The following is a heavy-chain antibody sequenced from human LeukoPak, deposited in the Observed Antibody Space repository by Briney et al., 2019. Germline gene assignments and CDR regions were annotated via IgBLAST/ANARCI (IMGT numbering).Heavy chain of an antibody. Sequence: GGSLRLSCAASGFTVSSNYMSWVRQAPGKGLEWVSVIYSGGSTYYADSVKGRFTISRHNSKNTLYLQMNSLRAEDTAVYYCARDPITMIVGTNYWGQGTLVTVSS. D-gene: IGHD3-22*01. CDR1: GFTVSSNY. CDR3: ARDPITMIVGTNY. J-gene: IGHJ4*02. V-gene: IGHV3-53*01. CDR2: IYSGGST.